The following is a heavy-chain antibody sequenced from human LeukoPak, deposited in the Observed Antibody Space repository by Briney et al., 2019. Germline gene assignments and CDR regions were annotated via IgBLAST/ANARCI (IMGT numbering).Heavy chain of an antibody. CDR3: ARALGSVADF. CDR1: GFTFSSSS. V-gene: IGHV3-74*01. CDR2: INRDGSST. J-gene: IGHJ4*02. D-gene: IGHD6-6*01. Sequence: GGSLRLSCAASGFTFSSSSTHWIRHPPGKGLVWVSLINRDGSSTLYADSVKGRFTISRDNAKNTLYLNMSSLRAGDTAIYYCARALGSVADFWGQGTMVTVSS.